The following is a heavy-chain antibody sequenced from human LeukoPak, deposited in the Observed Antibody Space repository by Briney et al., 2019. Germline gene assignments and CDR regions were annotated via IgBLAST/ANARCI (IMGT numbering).Heavy chain of an antibody. D-gene: IGHD6-13*01. V-gene: IGHV4-61*01. CDR3: AREAGMAAAGTGVGTFDY. CDR2: IYYSGST. Sequence: PSETLSLTCTVSGGSVSSGSYYWSWIRQPPGKGLEWIGYIYYSGSTNYNPSLKSRVTISVDTSKNQFSLKLSSVTAADTAVYYCAREAGMAAAGTGVGTFDYWGQGTLVTVSS. CDR1: GGSVSSGSYY. J-gene: IGHJ4*02.